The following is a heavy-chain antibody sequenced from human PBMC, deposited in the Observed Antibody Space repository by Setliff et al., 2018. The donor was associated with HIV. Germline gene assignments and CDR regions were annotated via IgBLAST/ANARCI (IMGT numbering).Heavy chain of an antibody. CDR3: ARGDYDSSGYHHFDY. V-gene: IGHV1-2*06. J-gene: IGHJ4*02. D-gene: IGHD3-22*01. Sequence: AASVKVSCKASGYTFTGYYMHWVRQAPGQGLEWMGRINPNSGGTNYAQKFQGRVTMTRDTSISTAYMELSRLRSDDTAVYYCARGDYDSSGYHHFDYWGQGTLVTVSS. CDR2: INPNSGGT. CDR1: GYTFTGYY.